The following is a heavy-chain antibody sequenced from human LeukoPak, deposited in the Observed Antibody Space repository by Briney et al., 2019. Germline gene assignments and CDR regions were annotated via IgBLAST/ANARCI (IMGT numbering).Heavy chain of an antibody. CDR2: IFHSGST. J-gene: IGHJ4*02. D-gene: IGHD5-24*01. CDR3: ARSVGTDGYNLWVY. Sequence: PSETLSLSCAVSSGSIFSSNWWSWVRQPPGKGLEWIGQIFHSGSTSYSPSLKSRVTISVDTSKNQFSLKLTSVTAADTAVYYCARSVGTDGYNLWVYWGQGTLVTVSS. V-gene: IGHV4-4*02. CDR1: SGSIFSSNW.